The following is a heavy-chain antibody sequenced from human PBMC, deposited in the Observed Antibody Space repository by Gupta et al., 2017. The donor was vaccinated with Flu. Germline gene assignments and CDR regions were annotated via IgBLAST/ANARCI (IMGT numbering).Heavy chain of an antibody. V-gene: IGHV3-11*01. CDR2: ISSSGSTT. D-gene: IGHD5-12*01. CDR3: ARGRRDGYNWWEYYFDY. Sequence: QVQLVESGGGLVKPGGSLRLSCAASGFTFSDYYMTWIRQAPGKGLGWISYISSSGSTTYYADSVKGRFTVSRDSAKNSLYLQMSSLRAEDTAVYYCARGRRDGYNWWEYYFDYWGQGTRVTVSS. CDR1: GFTFSDYY. J-gene: IGHJ4*02.